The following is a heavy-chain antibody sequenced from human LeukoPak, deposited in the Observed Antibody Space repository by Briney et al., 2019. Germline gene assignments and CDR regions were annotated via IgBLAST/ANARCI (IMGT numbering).Heavy chain of an antibody. J-gene: IGHJ4*02. CDR3: ATGIYSSGY. CDR2: IKQDGSEK. V-gene: IGHV3-7*05. D-gene: IGHD6-19*01. CDR1: GFTFSSHW. Sequence: GGSLRLSCAASGFTFSSHWMSWVRQAPGLGLEWVASIKQDGSEKNYVDSVKGRFTISRDNAKDSLYLQMNNLRADDTAVYYCATGIYSSGYWGQGTLVTVSS.